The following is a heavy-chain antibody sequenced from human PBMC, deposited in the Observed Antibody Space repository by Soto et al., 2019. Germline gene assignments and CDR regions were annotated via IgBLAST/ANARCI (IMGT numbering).Heavy chain of an antibody. D-gene: IGHD1-20*01. V-gene: IGHV1-69*06. J-gene: IGHJ6*02. CDR2: IIPIFGTA. Sequence: QVQLVQSGAEVKKPGSSVKVSCKASGGTFSSYAISWVRQAPGQGLEWMGGIIPIFGTANYAQKFQGRVTITADKSTSTAYMELSSLRSEDTAVYYCATYNWNPLGNYYCGMDVWGQGTTVTVAS. CDR1: GGTFSSYA. CDR3: ATYNWNPLGNYYCGMDV.